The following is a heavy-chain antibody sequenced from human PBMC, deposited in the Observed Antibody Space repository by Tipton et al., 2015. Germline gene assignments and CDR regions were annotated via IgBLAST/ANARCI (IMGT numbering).Heavy chain of an antibody. CDR1: GGPISSSSYY. V-gene: IGHV4-39*07. J-gene: IGHJ6*02. CDR2: LYFSGRT. CDR3: ARDLEHGMDV. D-gene: IGHD5-24*01. Sequence: TLSLTCTVSGGPISSSSYYWAWIRQPPGKGLEWIGSLYFSGRTYYNPSLKSRVTISIDRFENQFSLTLNSVTAADTAVYYCARDLEHGMDVWGQGATVTVSS.